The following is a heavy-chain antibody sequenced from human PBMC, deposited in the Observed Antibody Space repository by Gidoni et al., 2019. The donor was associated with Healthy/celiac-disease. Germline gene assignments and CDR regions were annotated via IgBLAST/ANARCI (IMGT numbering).Heavy chain of an antibody. CDR1: GFTLSSYD. CDR2: IGTAGDP. Sequence: EVQLVESGGGLVQSGGPLRRSCAASGFTLSSYDMHWVRQATGKGLEWVPVIGTAGDPYYPGSVKGRFTISRENAKNSLYLQMNSLRAGDTAVYYCARGPRGITGTTLGYMDVWGKGTTVTVSS. D-gene: IGHD1-7*01. J-gene: IGHJ6*03. V-gene: IGHV3-13*05. CDR3: ARGPRGITGTTLGYMDV.